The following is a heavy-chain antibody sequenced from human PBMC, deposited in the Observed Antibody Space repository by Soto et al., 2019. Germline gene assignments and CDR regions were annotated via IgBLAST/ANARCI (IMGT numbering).Heavy chain of an antibody. CDR2: VSGYNGNA. V-gene: IGHV1-18*01. CDR1: GYTFTNFG. Sequence: QVQLVQSGAEVKKPGASVKVSCKASGYTFTNFGVTWVRQAPGQGLEWVGWVSGYNGNANYAQKLQDRVSMTTDTSTRTAYMELRSLRSDDTAVYYCARDEPGIAVAGTNLDSWGQGTLVTVSS. D-gene: IGHD6-19*01. CDR3: ARDEPGIAVAGTNLDS. J-gene: IGHJ4*02.